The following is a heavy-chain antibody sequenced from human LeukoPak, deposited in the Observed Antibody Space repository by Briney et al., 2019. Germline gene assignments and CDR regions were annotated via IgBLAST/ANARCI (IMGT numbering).Heavy chain of an antibody. CDR2: FDPEDGET. Sequence: ASVKVSCKVSGYTLTELSMHWVRQAPGKGLEWMGGFDPEDGETIYAQKFQGRVTMTEDTSTDTAYMERSSLRSEDTAVYYCATKPEMVRGVISGYWGQGTLVTVSS. J-gene: IGHJ4*02. CDR3: ATKPEMVRGVISGY. D-gene: IGHD3-10*01. CDR1: GYTLTELS. V-gene: IGHV1-24*01.